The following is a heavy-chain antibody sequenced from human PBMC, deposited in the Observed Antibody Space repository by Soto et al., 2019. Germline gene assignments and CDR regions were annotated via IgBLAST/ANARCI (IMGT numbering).Heavy chain of an antibody. CDR3: AREPASIVVYYMDV. D-gene: IGHD2-15*01. V-gene: IGHV3-21*01. CDR1: GFTFSSYS. Sequence: GGSLRLSCAASGFTFSSYSMNWVRQAPGKGLEWVSSISSSSSYIYYADSVKGRFTISRDNAKNSLYLQMNSLRAEDTAVYYCAREPASIVVYYMDVWGKGTTVTVSS. CDR2: ISSSSSYI. J-gene: IGHJ6*03.